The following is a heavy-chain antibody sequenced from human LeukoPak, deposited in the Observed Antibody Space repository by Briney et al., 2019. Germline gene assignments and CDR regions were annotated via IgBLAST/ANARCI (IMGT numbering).Heavy chain of an antibody. CDR3: ARVAGTDDY. CDR1: GGSFSGYY. Sequence: SETLSLTCAAYGGSFSGYYWSWIRQPPGKGLEWIGEINHSGSTNYNPSLKSRVTISVDTSKNQFSLKLSSVTAADTAVYYCARVAGTDDYWGQGTLVTVSS. J-gene: IGHJ4*02. CDR2: INHSGST. D-gene: IGHD2-15*01. V-gene: IGHV4-34*01.